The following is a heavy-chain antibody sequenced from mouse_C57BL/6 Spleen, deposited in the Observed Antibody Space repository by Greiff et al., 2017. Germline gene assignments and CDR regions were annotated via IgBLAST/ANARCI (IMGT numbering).Heavy chain of an antibody. D-gene: IGHD2-4*01. Sequence: QVQLQQPGAELVKPGASVKMSCKASGYTFTSYWITWVKQRPGQGLEWIGDIYPGSGSTNYNEKFKSKATLTVDTSSSTAYMQLSSLTSEDSAVYYCARHYDYIYYFDYWGQGTTLTVSS. V-gene: IGHV1-55*01. CDR2: IYPGSGST. CDR3: ARHYDYIYYFDY. J-gene: IGHJ2*01. CDR1: GYTFTSYW.